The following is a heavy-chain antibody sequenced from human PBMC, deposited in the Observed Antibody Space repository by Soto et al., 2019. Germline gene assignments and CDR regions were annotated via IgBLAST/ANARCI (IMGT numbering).Heavy chain of an antibody. CDR2: FVTTGDT. Sequence: EVQLVESGGGLVQPGGSLRLSCVASGFTFSNYDMHWVRQPTGKGLEWVSTFVTTGDTYSPGSVKGRFTISRENAKNSLYLQMNSLRAEDTAVYYCARSSWNYGMDVWGQGTTVTVSS. V-gene: IGHV3-13*01. D-gene: IGHD2-15*01. CDR1: GFTFSNYD. J-gene: IGHJ6*02. CDR3: ARSSWNYGMDV.